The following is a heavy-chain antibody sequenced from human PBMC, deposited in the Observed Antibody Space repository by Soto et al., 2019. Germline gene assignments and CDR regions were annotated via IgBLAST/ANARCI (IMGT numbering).Heavy chain of an antibody. CDR2: ISAYTGNT. V-gene: IGHV1-18*01. Sequence: ASVKFSCKASGYTFANYGISWVRQAPGQGLEWMGRISAYTGNTNYAPEFQGRVTMTTDTSTSTAYMELRSLRFDDTAVYYCAKDAHVEGYSSGLPKNWGQGTLVTVSS. CDR3: AKDAHVEGYSSGLPKN. D-gene: IGHD6-19*01. J-gene: IGHJ4*02. CDR1: GYTFANYG.